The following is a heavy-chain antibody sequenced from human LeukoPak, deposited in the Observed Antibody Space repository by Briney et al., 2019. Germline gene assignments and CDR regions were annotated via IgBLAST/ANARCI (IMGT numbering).Heavy chain of an antibody. CDR3: ASPKYCSGGSCYSGWYFDL. J-gene: IGHJ2*01. Sequence: SETLSLTCTVPGGSISSSSYYWGWIRQPPGKGLEWIGSIYYSGSTYYNPSLKSRVTISVDTSKNQFSLKLSSVTAADTAVYYCASPKYCSGGSCYSGWYFDLWGRGTLVTVSS. CDR1: GGSISSSSYY. V-gene: IGHV4-39*01. CDR2: IYYSGST. D-gene: IGHD2-15*01.